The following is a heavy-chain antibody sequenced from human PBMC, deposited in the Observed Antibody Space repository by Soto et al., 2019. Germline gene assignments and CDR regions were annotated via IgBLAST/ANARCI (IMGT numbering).Heavy chain of an antibody. V-gene: IGHV4-30-2*01. CDR3: ARSLDRSGSHPFGY. CDR1: GGSISSGGYS. D-gene: IGHD3-10*01. Sequence: QLQLQESGSGLVKPSQTLSLTCAVSGGSISSGGYSWSWIRQPPGKGLEWIGYIYHSGSTYYNPSLKSRVTISVHRSKNQFPLKLSSVTAADTAVYYCARSLDRSGSHPFGYWGQGTLVTVSS. CDR2: IYHSGST. J-gene: IGHJ4*02.